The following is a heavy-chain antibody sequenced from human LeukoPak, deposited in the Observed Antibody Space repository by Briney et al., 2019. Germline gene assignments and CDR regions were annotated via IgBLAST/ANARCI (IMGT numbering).Heavy chain of an antibody. V-gene: IGHV1-18*01. CDR1: GYTSTSYG. CDR3: ASFSCSSTSCYSPYYYYGMDV. CDR2: ISAYNGNT. D-gene: IGHD2-2*02. Sequence: ASVKVSCKASGYTSTSYGISWVRQAPGQGLEWMGWISAYNGNTNYAQKLQGRVTMTTDTSTSTAYMELRSLRSDDTAVYYCASFSCSSTSCYSPYYYYGMDVWGQGTTVTVSS. J-gene: IGHJ6*02.